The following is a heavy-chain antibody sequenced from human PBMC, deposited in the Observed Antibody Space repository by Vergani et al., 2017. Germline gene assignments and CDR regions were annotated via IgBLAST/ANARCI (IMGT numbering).Heavy chain of an antibody. D-gene: IGHD2-2*02. CDR1: GYSFIGYY. CDR2: INPKSGGT. CDR3: ARARDCSSTSCYTNYFDY. Sequence: QVQLVQSGAEVKKPGASVRVSCKASGYSFIGYYLHWVRQSPGQGLEWMGWINPKSGGTNYAPTFQGRVTMTRDTSISTAYLDLSRLKSDDTAVYYCARARDCSSTSCYTNYFDYWGQGTLVTVSS. J-gene: IGHJ4*02. V-gene: IGHV1-2*02.